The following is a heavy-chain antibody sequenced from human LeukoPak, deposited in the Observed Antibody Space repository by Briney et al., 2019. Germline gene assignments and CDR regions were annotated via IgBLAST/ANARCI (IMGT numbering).Heavy chain of an antibody. CDR2: ISWNSGSI. CDR1: GFTFDDYA. J-gene: IGHJ3*02. CDR3: ARVRIGAFDI. V-gene: IGHV3-9*01. D-gene: IGHD2/OR15-2a*01. Sequence: PGGSLRLSCAASGFTFDDYAMHWVRQAPGKGLEWVSGISWNSGSIGYADSVKGRFTISRDNAKNSLYLQMNSLRAEDTAVYYCARVRIGAFDIWGQRTMVTVSS.